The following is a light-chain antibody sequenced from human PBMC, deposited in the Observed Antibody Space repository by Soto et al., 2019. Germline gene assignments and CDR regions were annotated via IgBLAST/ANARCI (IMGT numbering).Light chain of an antibody. Sequence: EIVMTQSPATLSVSPGEGATLSCRASQSVSSNLAWYQHKPGQAPRLLLYGASTRATGIPARFSGSGSETEFTLTISSLPSEDFAVYYCHHYNNGPQTFGQGTKVEIK. V-gene: IGKV3-15*01. CDR1: QSVSSN. CDR2: GAS. CDR3: HHYNNGPQT. J-gene: IGKJ1*01.